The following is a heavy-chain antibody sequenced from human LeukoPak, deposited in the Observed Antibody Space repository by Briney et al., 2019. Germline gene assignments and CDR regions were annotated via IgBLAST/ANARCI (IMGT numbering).Heavy chain of an antibody. V-gene: IGHV7-4-1*02. D-gene: IGHD3-16*02. CDR2: INTNTGNP. CDR3: ARDNDYDYVWGSYRYFNFDY. CDR1: GYTFTRYA. J-gene: IGHJ4*02. Sequence: ASVKVSCKASGYTFTRYAMNWVRQDPGQGLEWMGWINTNTGNPTYAQGFTGRFVFSLDTSVSTAYLQISSLEAEDTAVYYCARDNDYDYVWGSYRYFNFDYWGQGTLVTVSS.